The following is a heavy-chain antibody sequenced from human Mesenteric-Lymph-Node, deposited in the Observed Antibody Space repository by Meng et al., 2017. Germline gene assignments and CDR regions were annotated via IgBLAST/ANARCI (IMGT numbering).Heavy chain of an antibody. CDR3: ATDLNGTYSSSVFDY. V-gene: IGHV4-38-2*02. Sequence: SETLSLTCAVSGYSISSGYYWGWIRQPPGKGLEWIGYIYYSGSTNYNPSLKSRVTISVDTSKNQFSLKLSSVTAADTAVYYCATDLNGTYSSSVFDYWGQGTLVTVSS. CDR1: GYSISSGYY. CDR2: IYYSGST. D-gene: IGHD6-13*01. J-gene: IGHJ4*02.